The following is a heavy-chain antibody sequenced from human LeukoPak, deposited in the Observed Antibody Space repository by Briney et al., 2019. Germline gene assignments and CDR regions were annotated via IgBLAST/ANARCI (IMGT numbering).Heavy chain of an antibody. CDR2: INHSGST. CDR3: AREVRGLSGYYYGPYWYFDL. D-gene: IGHD3-22*01. CDR1: GGSFSGYY. Sequence: SETLSLTCAVYGGSFSGYYWSWIRQPPGKGLEWIGEINHSGSTNYNPSLKSRVTISVDTSKNQFSLKLSSVTAADTAVYYCAREVRGLSGYYYGPYWYFDLWGRGTLVTVSS. V-gene: IGHV4-34*01. J-gene: IGHJ2*01.